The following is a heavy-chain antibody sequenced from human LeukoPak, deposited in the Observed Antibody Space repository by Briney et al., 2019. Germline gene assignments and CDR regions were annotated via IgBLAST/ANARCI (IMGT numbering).Heavy chain of an antibody. CDR2: ISGSGGST. CDR1: GFTFSSYA. V-gene: IGHV3-23*01. Sequence: QTGGSLRLSCAASGFTFSSYAMSWVRQAPGKGLEWASAISGSGGSTYYADSVKGRFTISRDNSKNTLYLQMNSLRAEDTAVCYCAKSPHRYYYYKDVWGKGTTVTVSS. CDR3: AKSPHRYYYYKDV. J-gene: IGHJ6*03.